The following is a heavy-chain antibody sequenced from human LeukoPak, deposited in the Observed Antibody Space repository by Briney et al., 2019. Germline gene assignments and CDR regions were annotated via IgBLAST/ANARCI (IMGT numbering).Heavy chain of an antibody. V-gene: IGHV4-59*01. CDR1: GGSISSYY. CDR2: IYYSGNT. D-gene: IGHD3-16*02. Sequence: SETLSLTCSVSGGSISSYYWSWIRQSPGKGLEWIGYIYYSGNTNNNPSLKSRVTISVDTSKNQFSLKLSSVTAADTAVYYCARATTYDYVWGSYRPRDSRYYFDYWGQGTLVTVSS. CDR3: ARATTYDYVWGSYRPRDSRYYFDY. J-gene: IGHJ4*02.